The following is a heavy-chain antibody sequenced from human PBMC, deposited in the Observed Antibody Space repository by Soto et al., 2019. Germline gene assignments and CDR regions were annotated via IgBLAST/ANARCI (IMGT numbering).Heavy chain of an antibody. V-gene: IGHV1-18*04. CDR1: GYTFTSYG. D-gene: IGHD2-2*01. J-gene: IGHJ5*02. Sequence: ASVKVSCKASGYTFTSYGISWVRQAPGQGREWMGWISAYNGNTNYAQKLQGRVTMTTDTSTSTAYMELRSLRSDDTAVYYCARDLGRYCSSTSCPPGVGFDPWGQGXLVTVYS. CDR3: ARDLGRYCSSTSCPPGVGFDP. CDR2: ISAYNGNT.